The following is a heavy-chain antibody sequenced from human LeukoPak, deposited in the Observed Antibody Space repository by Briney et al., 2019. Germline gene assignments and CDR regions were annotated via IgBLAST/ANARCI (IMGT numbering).Heavy chain of an antibody. CDR1: GGSISTYF. Sequence: KPSETLSLTCTVSGGSISTYFWSWIRQPPGKGLEGIGYIYYTGSSNYNPSLKSRVTISVDTSKNQFSLKLTSVTAADTAVYYCARGGYYSYYYLDVWGKGTTVTVSS. CDR3: ARGGYYSYYYLDV. J-gene: IGHJ6*03. V-gene: IGHV4-59*01. CDR2: IYYTGSS.